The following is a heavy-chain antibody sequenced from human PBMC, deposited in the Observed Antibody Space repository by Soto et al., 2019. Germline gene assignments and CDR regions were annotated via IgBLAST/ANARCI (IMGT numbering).Heavy chain of an antibody. CDR3: AKCGYIVVVPAPFDP. D-gene: IGHD2-2*01. Sequence: GGSLRLSCAASGFTVSSNYMSWVRQAPGKGLEWVSVIYSGGSTYYADSVKGRFTTSRHNSKNTLYLQMNSLRAEDTAVYYCAKCGYIVVVPAPFDPWGQGTLVTVSS. V-gene: IGHV3-53*01. CDR2: IYSGGST. J-gene: IGHJ5*02. CDR1: GFTVSSNY.